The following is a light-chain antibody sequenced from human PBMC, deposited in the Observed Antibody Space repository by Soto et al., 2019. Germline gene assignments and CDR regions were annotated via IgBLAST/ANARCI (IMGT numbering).Light chain of an antibody. CDR1: SSDVGGYNY. Sequence: QSALTQPPSASGSPGQSVTLSCTGTSSDVGGYNYVSWYQQHPGKVHKLMVYEVNKRPSGVPDRFSVSKSGNTASLTVSWLQADEEADYYCTSYAGGNNVFGTGTKLTFL. CDR2: EVN. V-gene: IGLV2-8*01. J-gene: IGLJ1*01. CDR3: TSYAGGNNV.